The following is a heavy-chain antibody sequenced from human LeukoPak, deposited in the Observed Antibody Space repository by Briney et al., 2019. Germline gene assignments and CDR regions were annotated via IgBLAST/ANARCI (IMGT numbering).Heavy chain of an antibody. J-gene: IGHJ3*01. CDR1: GASVTSHF. Sequence: SETLSLTCGVSGASVTSHFWSWIRQTPGMSLEWIGYISNRGSTGYKPSLRSRVTISVDSSKSEVSLNVRSVSAADTAVYYCAKGVSGTYYAFDVWGQGRTV. V-gene: IGHV4-59*02. CDR2: ISNRGST. D-gene: IGHD1-26*01. CDR3: AKGVSGTYYAFDV.